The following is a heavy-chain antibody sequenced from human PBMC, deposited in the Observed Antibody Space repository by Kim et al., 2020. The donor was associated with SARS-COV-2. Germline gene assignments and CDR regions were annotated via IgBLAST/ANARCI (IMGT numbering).Heavy chain of an antibody. J-gene: IGHJ4*02. Sequence: GGSLRLSCAASGFTFSSYGMHWVRQAPGKGLEWVAVISYDGSNKYYADSVKGRFTISRDNSKNTLYLQMNSLRAEDTAVYYCANDREDYGDYRYFDYWGQGTLVTVSS. V-gene: IGHV3-30*18. CDR3: ANDREDYGDYRYFDY. CDR2: ISYDGSNK. CDR1: GFTFSSYG. D-gene: IGHD4-17*01.